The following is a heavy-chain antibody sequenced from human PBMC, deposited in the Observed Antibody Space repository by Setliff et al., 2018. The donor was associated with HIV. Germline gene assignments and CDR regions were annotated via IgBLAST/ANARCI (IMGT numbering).Heavy chain of an antibody. CDR1: GGSITRTPYY. V-gene: IGHV4-39*02. CDR2: IHHSGTA. CDR3: AREPDY. Sequence: SETLSLTCTVSGGSITRTPYYWGWIRQPPGKGLEWIGSIHHSGTAYDNPSLKSRVTISVDPSKNQILLRLSSVTAADTAVYFCAREPDYWSQGTLVTVSS. J-gene: IGHJ4*02.